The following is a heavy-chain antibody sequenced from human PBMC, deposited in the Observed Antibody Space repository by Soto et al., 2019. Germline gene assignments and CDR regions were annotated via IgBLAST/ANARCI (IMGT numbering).Heavy chain of an antibody. CDR2: MNPNSGGT. CDR1: GYTFSGYF. Sequence: QVQLVQSGADVKKPGASVKVSCKTSGYTFSGYFMHWLRQAPGQGLEWMGWMNPNSGGTDYAQNFQGRVSMTWDTSIRTAYMELSRLRSDDTAIYYCARGYYSSSWRVCDYWGQGTLVPVSS. CDR3: ARGYYSSSWRVCDY. J-gene: IGHJ4*02. D-gene: IGHD6-13*01. V-gene: IGHV1-2*02.